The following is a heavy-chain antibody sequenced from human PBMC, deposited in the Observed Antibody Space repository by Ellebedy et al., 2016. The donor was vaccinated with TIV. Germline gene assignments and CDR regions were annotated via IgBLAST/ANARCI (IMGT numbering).Heavy chain of an antibody. J-gene: IGHJ4*02. CDR2: SSTYNGDT. CDR3: ARASAPATPPDDC. V-gene: IGHV1-18*04. Sequence: AASVKVSCKASGYTFTRYGISWVRQAPGQGLECMGWSSTYNGDTNYAQRLQGRVTMTPDTSTNTAYMELRNLTSDDTAVYYCARASAPATPPDDCWGQGTLVTVSS. CDR1: GYTFTRYG. D-gene: IGHD2-15*01.